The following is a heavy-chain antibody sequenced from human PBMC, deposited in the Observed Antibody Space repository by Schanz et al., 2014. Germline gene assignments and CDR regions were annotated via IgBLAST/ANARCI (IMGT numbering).Heavy chain of an antibody. J-gene: IGHJ6*02. V-gene: IGHV4-39*01. Sequence: QLQLQESGPGLVKPSETLSLTCPVSGGSISSSSYYWGWIRQPPGKGLEWIGSIYYSGSTYYTPSQKSRFTIPVDPHKTHFPLKLSSVTAADTAVYYCARHSGYYYYYGMDVWGQGTTVTVSS. CDR2: IYYSGST. CDR3: ARHSGYYYYYGMDV. CDR1: GGSISSSSYY.